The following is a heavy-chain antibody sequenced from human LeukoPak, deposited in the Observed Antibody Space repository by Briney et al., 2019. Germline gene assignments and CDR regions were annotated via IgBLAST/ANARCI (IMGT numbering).Heavy chain of an antibody. V-gene: IGHV3-21*01. CDR3: AREFFGAMFDY. CDR1: GFTFSSYS. Sequence: GGSLRLSCASSGFTFSSYSMTWVRQAPGKGLEWVSSIGTGNKYIYYADSVKGRFTISRDNAKNSLYLQMNSLRGEDTAVYFCAREFFGAMFDYWGQGALVTVSS. J-gene: IGHJ4*02. D-gene: IGHD4/OR15-4a*01. CDR2: IGTGNKYI.